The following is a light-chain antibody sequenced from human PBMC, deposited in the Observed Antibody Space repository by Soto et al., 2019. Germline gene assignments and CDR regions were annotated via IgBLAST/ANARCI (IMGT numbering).Light chain of an antibody. CDR3: QSYDSSGVV. CDR1: SSNIGAGYD. J-gene: IGLJ2*01. V-gene: IGLV1-40*01. Sequence: QSVLTQPPSVSGAPGQRVTISCTGSSSNIGAGYDVHWYQQLPGTAPKLLIYGNSNRPSGVPDRFSGSKSGTSASLAITGLQAEDEADYYCQSYDSSGVVFGGGPKVTVL. CDR2: GNS.